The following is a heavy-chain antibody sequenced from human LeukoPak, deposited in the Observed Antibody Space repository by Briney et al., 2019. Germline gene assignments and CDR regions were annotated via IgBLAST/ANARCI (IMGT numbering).Heavy chain of an antibody. D-gene: IGHD6-13*01. V-gene: IGHV4-34*01. CDR3: AKGIAAAGNPYYYYGMDV. Sequence: SETLSLTCAVYGGSFSGYYWSWIRQPPGKGLEGIGEINHSGSTNYNPSLKSRVTISVDTSKNQFSLKLSSVTAADTAVYYCAKGIAAAGNPYYYYGMDVWGQGTTVTVSS. CDR1: GGSFSGYY. CDR2: INHSGST. J-gene: IGHJ6*02.